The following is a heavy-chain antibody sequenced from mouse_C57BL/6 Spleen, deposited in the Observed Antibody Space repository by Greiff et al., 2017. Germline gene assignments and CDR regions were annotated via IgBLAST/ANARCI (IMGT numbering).Heavy chain of an antibody. V-gene: IGHV1-61*01. CDR3: ARSETTVVAWYFDV. CDR1: GYTFTSYW. CDR2: IYPSDSET. J-gene: IGHJ1*03. D-gene: IGHD1-1*01. Sequence: VQLQQPGAELVRPGSSVKLSCKASGYTFTSYWMDWVKQRPGQGLEWIGNIYPSDSETHYNQKFKDKATLTVDKSSSTAYMQLSSLTSEDSAVYYCARSETTVVAWYFDVWGTGTTVTVSS.